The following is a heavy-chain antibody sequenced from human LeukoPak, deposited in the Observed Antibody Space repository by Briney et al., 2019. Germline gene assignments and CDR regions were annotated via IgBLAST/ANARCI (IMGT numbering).Heavy chain of an antibody. D-gene: IGHD1-20*01. Sequence: GGSLRLSCSASGFTFSNYAMTWVRQAPGKGLECVSTLSATGVSTFCADPVKGQFTISRDNSKITLFLQVSSLRSEDTAIYYCARSISGFGEWGQGALVTVSS. CDR3: ARSISGFGE. CDR2: LSATGVST. J-gene: IGHJ4*02. V-gene: IGHV3-23*01. CDR1: GFTFSNYA.